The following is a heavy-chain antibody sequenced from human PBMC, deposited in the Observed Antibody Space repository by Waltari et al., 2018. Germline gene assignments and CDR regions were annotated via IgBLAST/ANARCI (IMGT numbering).Heavy chain of an antibody. CDR3: GRIAFGDEGGYFQY. CDR2: MQYRGST. V-gene: IGHV4-39*01. CDR1: GGSISTNYN. Sequence: QLQLQESGPGLVKPSETLSLNCTVSGGSISTNYNWGWIRQPPGKGLEWMGNMQYRGSTFYNPSLESRVTISLDTWKNQFSLRLSSVGAADTAVYFCGRIAFGDEGGYFQYWGQGTLVTVSS. D-gene: IGHD4-17*01. J-gene: IGHJ1*01.